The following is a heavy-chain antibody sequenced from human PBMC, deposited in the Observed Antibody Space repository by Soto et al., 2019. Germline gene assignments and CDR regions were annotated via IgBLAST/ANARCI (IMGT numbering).Heavy chain of an antibody. V-gene: IGHV3-48*02. Sequence: GGSLRLSCAASGFTFSSYSMNWVRQAPGKGLEWVSYISSSSSTIYYADSVKGRFTISRDNAKNSLYLQMNSLRDEDTAVYYCAREESVVVVPGGARPDVWGQGTTVTVSS. CDR3: AREESVVVVPGGARPDV. J-gene: IGHJ6*02. CDR2: ISSSSSTI. D-gene: IGHD2-2*01. CDR1: GFTFSSYS.